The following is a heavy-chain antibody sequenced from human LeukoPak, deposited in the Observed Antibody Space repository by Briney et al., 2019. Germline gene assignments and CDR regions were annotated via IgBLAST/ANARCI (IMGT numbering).Heavy chain of an antibody. CDR3: ASGSGYYFDY. V-gene: IGHV4-61*02. CDR2: ISPSGST. D-gene: IGHD3-10*01. Sequence: SQTLSLTCTVSGGSINSGTYYWSWIRQPAGKGLEWIGRISPSGSTNYNPSLKSRVTISVDTSKNQFSLKLSSVTAADTAVYYCASGSGYYFDYWGHGTLVTVSS. CDR1: GGSINSGTYY. J-gene: IGHJ4*01.